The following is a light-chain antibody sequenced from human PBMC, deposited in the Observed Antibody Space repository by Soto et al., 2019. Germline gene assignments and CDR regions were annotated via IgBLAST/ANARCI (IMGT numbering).Light chain of an antibody. Sequence: QSVLTQPASVSGSPGQSITFSCTGSSSDVGAYNSVSWYQQHPGKAPKLIIYEVTNRPSGVSNRFSGSKSGNTASLTISGLQAEDEADYYCSSFTRRTTVLFGGGTKLTVL. CDR1: SSDVGAYNS. CDR2: EVT. CDR3: SSFTRRTTVL. V-gene: IGLV2-14*03. J-gene: IGLJ2*01.